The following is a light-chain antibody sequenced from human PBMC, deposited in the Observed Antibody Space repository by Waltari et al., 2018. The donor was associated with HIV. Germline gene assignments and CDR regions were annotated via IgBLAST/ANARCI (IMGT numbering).Light chain of an antibody. V-gene: IGKV1-27*01. Sequence: DIQLTQSPSSLSASVGDRVTITCRVSQVFSTFLNWYRQKPGKVPNILIYSASILQSGVPFRFSGSGSGTDFTLTISSPQPEDVATYYGQRTYLITFGQGTRLEIK. CDR3: QRTYLIT. CDR2: SAS. J-gene: IGKJ5*01. CDR1: QVFSTF.